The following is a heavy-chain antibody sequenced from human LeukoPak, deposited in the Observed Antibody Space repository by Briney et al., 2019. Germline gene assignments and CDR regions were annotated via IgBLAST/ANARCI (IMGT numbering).Heavy chain of an antibody. D-gene: IGHD6-19*01. CDR2: INPNSGGT. J-gene: IGHJ4*02. Sequence: ASVKVSCKASGYTFTGYYMHWVRQAPGQGLEWMGWINPNSGGTNYAQKFQGRVTMIRDTSISTAYMELSRLRSDDTAVYYCARDRDGYSSGWYYFDYWGQGTLVTVSS. V-gene: IGHV1-2*02. CDR3: ARDRDGYSSGWYYFDY. CDR1: GYTFTGYY.